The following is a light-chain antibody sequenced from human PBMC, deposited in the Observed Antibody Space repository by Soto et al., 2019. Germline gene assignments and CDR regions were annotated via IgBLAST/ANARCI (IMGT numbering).Light chain of an antibody. Sequence: EIVMTQSPATLSVSPGERATLSCRASQSVSSNLAWYQQKPGQAPRLLIYGASTRATRIPARFSGSGSGTEFTLIISSLQSEDFAVYYCQQYNNWPLTFGGGTKVEIK. CDR1: QSVSSN. CDR3: QQYNNWPLT. V-gene: IGKV3-15*01. CDR2: GAS. J-gene: IGKJ4*01.